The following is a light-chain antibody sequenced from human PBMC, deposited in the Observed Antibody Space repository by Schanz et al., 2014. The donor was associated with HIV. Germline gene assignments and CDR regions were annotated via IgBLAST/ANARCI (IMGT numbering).Light chain of an antibody. J-gene: IGLJ2*01. Sequence: QSVLTQPASVSGSPGQSITIPCTGTSSDVGGYNYLAWYQQHPGKAPKLMIYDVSDRPSGVSNRFSGSKSGNTASLSISGLQAEDEADYYCSSQTSGSPLVVFGGGTKLTVL. CDR1: SSDVGGYNY. V-gene: IGLV2-14*03. CDR2: DVS. CDR3: SSQTSGSPLVV.